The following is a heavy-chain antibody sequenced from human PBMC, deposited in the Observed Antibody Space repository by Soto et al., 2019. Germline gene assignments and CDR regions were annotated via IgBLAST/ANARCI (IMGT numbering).Heavy chain of an antibody. D-gene: IGHD2-21*01. J-gene: IGHJ4*02. Sequence: GGSLRLSCAASGFTFGSYAMIWFRQAPGKGLEWVSGLYGSSGGIHYADSVKGRFTISRDNSAYSLYLHMKSLRVEDTAIYYCAKDAVARDGVSLVHDWGQGTVVTVSS. CDR1: GFTFGSYA. CDR2: LYGSSGGI. V-gene: IGHV3-23*01. CDR3: AKDAVARDGVSLVHD.